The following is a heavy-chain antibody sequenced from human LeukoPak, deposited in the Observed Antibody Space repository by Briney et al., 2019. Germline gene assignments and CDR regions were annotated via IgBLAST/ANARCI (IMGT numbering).Heavy chain of an antibody. J-gene: IGHJ4*02. Sequence: GGSLRLSCVASGLAFSSYSMHWVRQAPGKGLEWVGVISYDGSDEYYTDSVKGRFTISRDDSKNTVYLQMNSLRADDTAVYYCARDFTPEWFDIHWGQGTLVTVS. V-gene: IGHV3-30*04. D-gene: IGHD3-3*01. CDR2: ISYDGSDE. CDR1: GLAFSSYS. CDR3: ARDFTPEWFDIH.